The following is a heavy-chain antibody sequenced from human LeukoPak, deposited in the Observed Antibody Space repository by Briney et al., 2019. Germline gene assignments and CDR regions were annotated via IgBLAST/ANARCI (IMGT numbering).Heavy chain of an antibody. V-gene: IGHV3-23*01. CDR2: ISGSGTST. Sequence: GGSLRLSCAASGFTFSSYAMSWVRQAPGKGLEWVSGISGSGTSTYYADSVKGRFTISRDNSKNTLYLQMNSLRTEDTAVYYCAKDHYDSYGPDASDIWGQGTMVTVSS. CDR1: GFTFSSYA. D-gene: IGHD3-22*01. J-gene: IGHJ3*02. CDR3: AKDHYDSYGPDASDI.